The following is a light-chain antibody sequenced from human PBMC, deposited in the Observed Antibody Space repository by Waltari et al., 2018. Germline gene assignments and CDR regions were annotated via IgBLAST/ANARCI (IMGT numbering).Light chain of an antibody. Sequence: SSELTQDPAVSVALGQKVRITCQGDSLRSYYASWYQQKPGQAPVRVIYGKNNRPAGRPDRFSGSSSGNTASLTITGAQAEDEADYYCNSRDSSGNHVVFGGGTKLTVL. CDR3: NSRDSSGNHVV. CDR1: SLRSYY. V-gene: IGLV3-19*01. J-gene: IGLJ2*01. CDR2: GKN.